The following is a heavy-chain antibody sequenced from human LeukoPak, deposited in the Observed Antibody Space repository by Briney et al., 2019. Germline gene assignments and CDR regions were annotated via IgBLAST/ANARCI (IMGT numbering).Heavy chain of an antibody. Sequence: ASVKVSCKASGGTFISYAISWVRQAPGQGLEWMGGIIPIFGTANYAQKFQGRVTITADESTSTAYMELSSLRSEDTAVYYCAQPRDSGSYYETSFDYWGQGTLVTVSS. CDR3: AQPRDSGSYYETSFDY. CDR2: IIPIFGTA. V-gene: IGHV1-69*13. J-gene: IGHJ4*02. D-gene: IGHD1-26*01. CDR1: GGTFISYA.